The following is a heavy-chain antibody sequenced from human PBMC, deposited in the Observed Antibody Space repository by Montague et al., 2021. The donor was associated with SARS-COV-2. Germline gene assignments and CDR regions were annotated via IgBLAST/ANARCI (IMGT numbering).Heavy chain of an antibody. CDR3: ATRTRYPQNDFGF. CDR1: GDSIRNSDYS. D-gene: IGHD2-15*01. V-gene: IGHV4-39*01. J-gene: IGHJ4*02. Sequence: SETLSLTCTVSGDSIRNSDYSWGWVRQPPGKGLEWIGNIYNGGTTXYNPSVKSRVTIFVDTSKNQFSLKLSSVTAADTAVYYCATRTRYPQNDFGFWGQGTLVTVSS. CDR2: IYNGGTT.